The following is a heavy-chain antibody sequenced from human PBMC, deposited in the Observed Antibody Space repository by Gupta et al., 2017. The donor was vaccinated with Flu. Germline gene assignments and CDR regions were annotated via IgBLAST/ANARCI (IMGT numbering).Heavy chain of an antibody. CDR2: INHSGST. Sequence: QAQLQQWGAGLLKPSETLSLTCAVYGGSFSGYYWSCIRQPPGKGLEWIGEINHSGSTNYNPSLKSRVTISVGTSKNQFALKLSSGTAADTAVYYCARGLIHDEPSIAARGPNWFDPWGQGTLVTVSS. J-gene: IGHJ5*02. CDR3: ARGLIHDEPSIAARGPNWFDP. V-gene: IGHV4-34*01. CDR1: GGSFSGYY. D-gene: IGHD6-6*01.